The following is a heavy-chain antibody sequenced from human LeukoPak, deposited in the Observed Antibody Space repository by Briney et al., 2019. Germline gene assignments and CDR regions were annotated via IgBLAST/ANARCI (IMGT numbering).Heavy chain of an antibody. CDR2: IRSKANSYAT. D-gene: IGHD1-26*01. V-gene: IGHV3-73*01. CDR3: TGNRGWELFVY. Sequence: GGSLRLSCAASGFTFSGSAMHWVRQASGKGLEWVGRIRSKANSYATAYAASAKGRFTISRDDSKNTAYLQMNSLKTEDTAVYYCTGNRGWELFVYWGQGTLVTVSS. CDR1: GFTFSGSA. J-gene: IGHJ4*02.